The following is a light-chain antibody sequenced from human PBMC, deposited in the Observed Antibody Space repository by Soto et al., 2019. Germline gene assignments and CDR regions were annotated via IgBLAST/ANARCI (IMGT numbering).Light chain of an antibody. CDR3: GTWDSGLSVGV. CDR2: DNN. J-gene: IGLJ2*01. CDR1: TSNIGNTY. V-gene: IGLV1-51*01. Sequence: QSVLTQPPSVSAAPGQTVTISCSESTSNIGNTYISWYQQLPGTAPKLLIYDNNKRPSGIPDRFSGSKSGTSATLGITGLQTGDEADYYCGTWDSGLSVGVFGGGTKVTVL.